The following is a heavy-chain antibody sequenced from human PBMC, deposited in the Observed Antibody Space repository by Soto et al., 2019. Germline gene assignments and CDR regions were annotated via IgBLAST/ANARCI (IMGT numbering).Heavy chain of an antibody. Sequence: GGSLRHFWAASGFTVSSYWMSCVRQAPGKGLEWVANIKQDGSEKYYVDSVNGRFTISRDNAKNSLYLQMNSLRAEDTAVYYCARVSSVNDFWSGYYMDYFDYWGQGTLVTVSS. D-gene: IGHD3-3*01. V-gene: IGHV3-7*01. CDR2: IKQDGSEK. CDR3: ARVSSVNDFWSGYYMDYFDY. CDR1: GFTVSSYW. J-gene: IGHJ4*02.